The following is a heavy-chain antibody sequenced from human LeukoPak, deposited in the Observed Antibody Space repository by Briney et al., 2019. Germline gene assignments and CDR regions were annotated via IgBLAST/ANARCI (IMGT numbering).Heavy chain of an antibody. CDR3: SRGRPYYDILTGPPGYFQH. Sequence: PGGSLRLSCAASGFTFSSYEMNWVRQAPGKGLEWVSYISSSGSTIYYADSVKGRFTISRDNAKNSLYLQMNSLRAADTAVYYCSRGRPYYDILTGPPGYFQHWGQGTLVTVSS. J-gene: IGHJ1*01. CDR2: ISSSGSTI. CDR1: GFTFSSYE. D-gene: IGHD3-9*01. V-gene: IGHV3-48*03.